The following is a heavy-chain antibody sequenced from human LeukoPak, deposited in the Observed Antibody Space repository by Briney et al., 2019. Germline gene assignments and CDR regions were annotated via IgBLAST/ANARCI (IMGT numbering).Heavy chain of an antibody. D-gene: IGHD2-21*02. V-gene: IGHV4-59*01. CDR1: GGSISSYY. CDR3: AGGDTNWFAP. Sequence: SETLSLTCTVSGGSISSYYWSWIRQPPGKGLEWIGYIYYSGSTNYNPSLKSRVTISVDTSKNQFSLKLSSVTAADTAVYYCAGGDTNWFAPWGQGTLVTVSS. J-gene: IGHJ5*02. CDR2: IYYSGST.